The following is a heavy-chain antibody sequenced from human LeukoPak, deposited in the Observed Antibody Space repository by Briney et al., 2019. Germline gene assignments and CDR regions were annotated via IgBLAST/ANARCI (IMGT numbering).Heavy chain of an antibody. CDR3: ASNYYGSGSYYTTYYYYGMDV. Sequence: GGSRRLSCAASGFTFSSYWMHWVRQAPGKGLVWVSRINSDGSSTSYADSVKGRFTISRDNAKNTLYLQMNSLRAEDTAVYYCASNYYGSGSYYTTYYYYGMDVWGQGTTVTVSS. J-gene: IGHJ6*02. CDR1: GFTFSSYW. V-gene: IGHV3-74*01. D-gene: IGHD3-10*01. CDR2: INSDGSST.